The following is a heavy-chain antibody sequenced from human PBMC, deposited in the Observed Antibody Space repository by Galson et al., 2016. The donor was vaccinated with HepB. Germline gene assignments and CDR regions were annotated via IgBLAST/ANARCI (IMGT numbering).Heavy chain of an antibody. CDR2: ISYDESNK. D-gene: IGHD3-10*01. CDR3: ARSYYYGSGSNWFDP. CDR1: GFTFSSYG. J-gene: IGHJ5*02. V-gene: IGHV3-30*03. Sequence: SLRLSCAASGFTFSSYGMHWVRQAPGKGLEWVAFISYDESNKYYADSVKGRFTISRDNSKNTLSLQTNSLGAEDTATYSCARSYYYGSGSNWFDPWGQGTLVTVSS.